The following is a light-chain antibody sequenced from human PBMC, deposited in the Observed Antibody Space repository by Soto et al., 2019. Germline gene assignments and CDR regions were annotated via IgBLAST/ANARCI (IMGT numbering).Light chain of an antibody. CDR3: SSFTSTTSLYV. J-gene: IGLJ1*01. CDR2: QVT. V-gene: IGLV2-14*01. Sequence: QSALAQPASVSGSPGQSITISCTGTGSDIAGYNYVSWFQQHPGKAPKLMMYQVTIRPSGVSNRFSGAKSGNTASLTTSGLQAEDEAEYYCSSFTSTTSLYVFGTGTKVTVL. CDR1: GSDIAGYNY.